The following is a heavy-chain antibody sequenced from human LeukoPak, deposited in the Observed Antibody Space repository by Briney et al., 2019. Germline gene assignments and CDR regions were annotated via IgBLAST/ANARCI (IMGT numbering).Heavy chain of an antibody. J-gene: IGHJ4*02. V-gene: IGHV4-34*01. CDR2: INHSGST. CDR1: GGSFSGYY. D-gene: IGHD1-26*01. CDR3: ARGRVGATCFDY. Sequence: SETLSLTCAVYGGSFSGYYWSWIRQPPGKGREWIGEINHSGSTNYNPSLKSRVTISVDTSKNQFSLKLSSVTAADTAVYYCARGRVGATCFDYWGQGTLVTVSS.